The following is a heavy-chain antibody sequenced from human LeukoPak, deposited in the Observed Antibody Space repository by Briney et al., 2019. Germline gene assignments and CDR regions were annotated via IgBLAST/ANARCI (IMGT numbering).Heavy chain of an antibody. CDR3: ARVPRNYLYYYMDV. Sequence: ASVKVSCKASGYTFTSYGISWVRQAPGQGLEWMGWISAYNGNTNYAQKLQGRVTMTTDTSTSTAYMELSSLRSEDTAVYYCARVPRNYLYYYMDVCGKGPTVTVSS. CDR2: ISAYNGNT. J-gene: IGHJ6*03. CDR1: GYTFTSYG. V-gene: IGHV1-18*01. D-gene: IGHD1-14*01.